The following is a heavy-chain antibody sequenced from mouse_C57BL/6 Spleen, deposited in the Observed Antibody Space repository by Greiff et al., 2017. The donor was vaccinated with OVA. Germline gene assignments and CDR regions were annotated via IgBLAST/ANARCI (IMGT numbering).Heavy chain of an antibody. V-gene: IGHV5-9-1*02. Sequence: EVQGVESGEGLVKPGGSLKLSCAASGFTFSSYAMSWVRQTPEKRLEWVAYISSGGDYIYYADTVKGRSTISRDNARNTLYLRMSSLKSEDTAMYYCTRDNYSKDYYAMDYWGQGTSVTVSS. CDR2: ISSGGDYI. CDR1: GFTFSSYA. J-gene: IGHJ4*01. D-gene: IGHD2-5*01. CDR3: TRDNYSKDYYAMDY.